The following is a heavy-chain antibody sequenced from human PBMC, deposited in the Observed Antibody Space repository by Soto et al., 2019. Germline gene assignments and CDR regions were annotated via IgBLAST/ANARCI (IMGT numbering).Heavy chain of an antibody. D-gene: IGHD2-21*02. V-gene: IGHV4-59*01. CDR1: GGSISSYY. CDR2: IYYSGST. CDR3: ARGGDAYCGGDCYSYSGMDV. J-gene: IGHJ6*02. Sequence: PSETLSLTCTVSGGSISSYYWSWIRQPPGKGLEWIGYIYYSGSTNYNPSLKSRVTISVDTSKNQFSLKLSSVTAADTAVYYCARGGDAYCGGDCYSYSGMDVWGQGTTVTVSS.